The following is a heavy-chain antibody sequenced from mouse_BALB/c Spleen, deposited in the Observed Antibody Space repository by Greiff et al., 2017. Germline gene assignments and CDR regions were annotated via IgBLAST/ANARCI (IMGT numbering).Heavy chain of an antibody. CDR2: IRNKANGYTT. CDR1: GFTFTDYY. CDR3: ARGGLFDY. D-gene: IGHD3-3*01. J-gene: IGHJ2*01. Sequence: EVKLVESGGGLVQPGGSLRLSCATSGFTFTDYYMSWVRQPPGKALEWLGFIRNKANGYTTEYSASVKGRFTISRDNSQSILYLQMNTLRAEDSATYYCARGGLFDYWGQGTTLTVSS. V-gene: IGHV7-3*02.